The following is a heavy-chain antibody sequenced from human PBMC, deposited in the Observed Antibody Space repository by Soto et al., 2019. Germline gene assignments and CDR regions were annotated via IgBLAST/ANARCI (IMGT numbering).Heavy chain of an antibody. Sequence: QVQLQESGPGLVRPSETLSLTCTVSSDSISSYYWIWIRQPPGKGLEWIGYTDYSGNTNYNPSLTSRVTISGDTSKNQFSLRLSSVTAADTAVYYCARAVGDPLYYLDYWGQGTLVTVSS. D-gene: IGHD6-19*01. CDR3: ARAVGDPLYYLDY. CDR1: SDSISSYY. CDR2: TDYSGNT. V-gene: IGHV4-59*08. J-gene: IGHJ4*02.